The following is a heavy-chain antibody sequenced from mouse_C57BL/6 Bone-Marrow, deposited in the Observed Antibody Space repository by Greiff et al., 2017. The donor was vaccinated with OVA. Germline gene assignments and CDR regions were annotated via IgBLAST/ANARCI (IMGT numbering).Heavy chain of an antibody. D-gene: IGHD3-2*02. CDR3: TSSGAAQALYYAMDY. Sequence: VQLQQSGAELVRPGASVTLSCKASGYTFTDYEMHWVKQTPVHGLEWIGAIDPETGGTAYNQKFKGKATLTADKSSSTAYMELRSLTSEDSAVYYCTSSGAAQALYYAMDYWGQGTSVTVSS. J-gene: IGHJ4*01. CDR1: GYTFTDYE. V-gene: IGHV1-15*01. CDR2: IDPETGGT.